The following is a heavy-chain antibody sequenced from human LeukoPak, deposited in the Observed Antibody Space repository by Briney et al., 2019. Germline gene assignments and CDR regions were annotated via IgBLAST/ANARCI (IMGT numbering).Heavy chain of an antibody. CDR1: GFSLSTSGVG. V-gene: IGHV2-5*02. D-gene: IGHD5-12*01. Sequence: ESGPTLVNPTQTLTLTCTFSGFSLSTSGVGVGCIRQPPGKALEWRALICWDDDKRYSPSLKSRLTITKDTSKNQVVLTMTNMDPVDTATYYCAHSPGGGYSGYGYNWFDPWGQGTLVTVSS. J-gene: IGHJ5*02. CDR2: ICWDDDK. CDR3: AHSPGGGYSGYGYNWFDP.